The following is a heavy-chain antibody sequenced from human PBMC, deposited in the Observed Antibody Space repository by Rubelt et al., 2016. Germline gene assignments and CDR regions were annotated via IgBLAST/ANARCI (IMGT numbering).Heavy chain of an antibody. V-gene: IGHV4-39*07. CDR2: LYSGNT. CDR1: GDSISTTNFY. CDR3: ARVQRAGLLWDV. D-gene: IGHD3-10*01. Sequence: QLQLHESGPGLVRPSETLSLTCTVSGDSISTTNFYWGWIRQPPGKGLQWIGSLYSGNTYNNPSLRSRVIISLDTSKNQFSLKLSSVTAADTAVYFCARVQRAGLLWDVWGQGTAVTVSS. J-gene: IGHJ6*02.